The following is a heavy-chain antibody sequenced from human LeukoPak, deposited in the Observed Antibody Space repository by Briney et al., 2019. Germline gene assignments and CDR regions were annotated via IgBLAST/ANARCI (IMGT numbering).Heavy chain of an antibody. V-gene: IGHV1-2*02. J-gene: IGHJ3*02. D-gene: IGHD5-24*01. CDR3: ARVGPIDGYHGIAFDI. CDR2: INPSSGGT. CDR1: GYTFTDYY. Sequence: ASVKVSCKASGYTFTDYYLHWVRQAPGQGLEWMGWINPSSGGTNYAQKFQGRVTVTRDTSISTAYMDLSRLRSDGTAVYYCARVGPIDGYHGIAFDIWGQGTMVTVSS.